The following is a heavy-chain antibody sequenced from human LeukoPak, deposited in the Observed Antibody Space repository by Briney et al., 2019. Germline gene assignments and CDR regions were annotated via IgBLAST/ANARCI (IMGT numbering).Heavy chain of an antibody. CDR1: GGTFSSYA. Sequence: ASVKVSCKASGGTFSSYAISWVRQAPGQGLEWMGGIIPIFGTANYAQKFQGRVTITTDESTSTAYMELSSLRSEDTAVYYCARDRSRYYYDSSGYYDASDIWGQGTMVTVSS. V-gene: IGHV1-69*05. CDR3: ARDRSRYYYDSSGYYDASDI. J-gene: IGHJ3*02. D-gene: IGHD3-22*01. CDR2: IIPIFGTA.